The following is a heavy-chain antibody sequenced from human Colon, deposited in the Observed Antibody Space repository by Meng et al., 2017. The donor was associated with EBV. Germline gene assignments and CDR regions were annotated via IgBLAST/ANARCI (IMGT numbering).Heavy chain of an antibody. Sequence: GASVIVSCGGSGITFQILVTRRIRQHPGQGLEWLVGISCYTGATSTANKVQGRFTMTMGKSASTAYMVLQNLRSDDSAIYSCARDTSNTSGRYAYFASWGQGTLVTVSP. D-gene: IGHD6-19*01. CDR2: ISCYTGAT. V-gene: IGHV1-18*01. CDR1: GITFQILV. CDR3: ARDTSNTSGRYAYFAS. J-gene: IGHJ4*02.